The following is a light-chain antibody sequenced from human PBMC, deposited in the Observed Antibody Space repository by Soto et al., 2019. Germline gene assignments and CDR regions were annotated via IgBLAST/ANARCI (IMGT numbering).Light chain of an antibody. CDR2: EVT. CDR1: SSGVGTYNY. Sequence: QSALAQPASVSGSPGQSITISCTGTSSGVGTYNYVSWYQQHPGKAPKVMIYEVTYRPSGVSNRFSGSKSGNTASLTISGLXAEDEAEYYCSSYTGSSTLYVFGTGTKVTVL. V-gene: IGLV2-14*01. CDR3: SSYTGSSTLYV. J-gene: IGLJ1*01.